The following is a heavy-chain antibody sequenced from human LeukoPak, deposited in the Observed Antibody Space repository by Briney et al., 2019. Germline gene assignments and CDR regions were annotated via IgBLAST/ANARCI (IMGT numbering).Heavy chain of an antibody. Sequence: GGSLRLSCVASGFTFTNYALIWVRQAPGKGLEWVSATSATGGSTYYADSVKGRFTISRDNSKKTLYLQMNSLTVEDTAVYYCARGGLDWLLYSQSNYWGQGTLVTASS. D-gene: IGHD3-9*01. CDR1: GFTFTNYA. CDR2: TSATGGST. V-gene: IGHV3-23*01. CDR3: ARGGLDWLLYSQSNY. J-gene: IGHJ4*02.